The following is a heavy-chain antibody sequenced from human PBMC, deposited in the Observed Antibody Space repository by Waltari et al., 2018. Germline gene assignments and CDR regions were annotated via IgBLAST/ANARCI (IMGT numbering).Heavy chain of an antibody. D-gene: IGHD2-15*01. CDR3: ARGYCSGGSCYSGGFDP. V-gene: IGHV5-51*03. Sequence: EVQLVQSGAEVKKPGESLKISCKGSGYSFTSYWIGWVRQMPGKGLEWMGIIYPGDSDTRYSPSFQGQVTISVDRSKNQFSLKLSSVTAADTAVYYCARGYCSGGSCYSGGFDPWGQGTLVTVSS. CDR2: IYPGDSDT. CDR1: GYSFTSYW. J-gene: IGHJ5*02.